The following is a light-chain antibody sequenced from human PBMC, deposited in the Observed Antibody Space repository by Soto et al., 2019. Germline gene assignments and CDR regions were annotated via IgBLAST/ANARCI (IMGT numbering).Light chain of an antibody. J-gene: IGKJ1*01. Sequence: DIQMTQSPSSLSASVGDRVTITCRASQSISSYLNWYQQKPGKAPKLLIYAASSLQSGVPLRFSGSGSGTHFTLTISSLQPEDFATYYCQPSYSTPWTFGQGTPVQI. CDR2: AAS. CDR1: QSISSY. CDR3: QPSYSTPWT. V-gene: IGKV1-39*01.